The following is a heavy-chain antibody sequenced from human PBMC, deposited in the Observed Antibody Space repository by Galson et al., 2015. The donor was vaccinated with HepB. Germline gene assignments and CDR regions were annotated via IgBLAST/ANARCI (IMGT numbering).Heavy chain of an antibody. CDR1: GFIFNSYA. J-gene: IGHJ4*02. CDR2: ISYDGSNK. V-gene: IGHV3-30-3*01. CDR3: AREPYSSCWSKRGRYLDY. Sequence: SLRLSCAASGFIFNSYAMTWVRQAPGKGLEWVAFISYDGSNKYYADSVKGRFTISRDNSKNTLDLQMNSLRPEDTAGYYCAREPYSSCWSKRGRYLDYWGQGSLVTVSS. D-gene: IGHD6-19*01.